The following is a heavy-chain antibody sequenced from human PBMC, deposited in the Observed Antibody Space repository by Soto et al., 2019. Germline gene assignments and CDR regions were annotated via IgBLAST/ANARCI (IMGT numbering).Heavy chain of an antibody. D-gene: IGHD2-2*01. Sequence: GGSLRLSCAASGFTFSSYSMNWVRQAPGKGLEWVSYISSSSSTIYYADSVKGRFTISRDNAKNSLYLQMNSLRAEDTAVYYCARAWDIVVVPAAYLRNDFDYWGQGTLVTVSS. J-gene: IGHJ4*02. CDR1: GFTFSSYS. CDR3: ARAWDIVVVPAAYLRNDFDY. V-gene: IGHV3-48*01. CDR2: ISSSSSTI.